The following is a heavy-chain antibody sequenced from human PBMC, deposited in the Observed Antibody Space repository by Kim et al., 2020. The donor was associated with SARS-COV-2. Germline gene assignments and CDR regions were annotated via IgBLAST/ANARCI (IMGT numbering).Heavy chain of an antibody. V-gene: IGHV3-33*01. CDR3: ARDTDPRMGYYDSSGYYYPPAFQFDY. CDR2: IWYDGSNK. D-gene: IGHD3-22*01. CDR1: GFTFSSYG. J-gene: IGHJ4*02. Sequence: GGSLRLSCAASGFTFSSYGMHWVRQAPGKGLEWVAVIWYDGSNKYYADSVKGRFTISRDNSKNTLYLQMNSLRAEDTAVYYCARDTDPRMGYYDSSGYYYPPAFQFDYWGQGTLVTVSS.